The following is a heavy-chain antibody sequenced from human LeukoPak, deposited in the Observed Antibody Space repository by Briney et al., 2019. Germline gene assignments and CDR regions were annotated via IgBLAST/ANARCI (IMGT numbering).Heavy chain of an antibody. D-gene: IGHD3-3*01. CDR3: ARDTPRYYDFWSGYYYGMDV. V-gene: IGHV3-53*01. CDR1: GFTVSSNY. Sequence: GGSLRLSCAASGFTVSSNYMSWVRQAPGKGLEWVSVIYSGGSTYYADSVKGRFTISRDNSENTLYLQMNSLRAEDTAVYYCARDTPRYYDFWSGYYYGMDVWGQGTTVTVSS. CDR2: IYSGGST. J-gene: IGHJ6*02.